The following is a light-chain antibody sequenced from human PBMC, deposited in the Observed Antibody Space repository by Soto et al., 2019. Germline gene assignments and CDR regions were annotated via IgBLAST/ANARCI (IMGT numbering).Light chain of an antibody. V-gene: IGKV2-30*02. CDR2: EVS. Sequence: DVVMTQSPLFLPVTLGQSASISCRSSQSLIHSDGNTYLSWFQQRPGQSPRRLIYEVSDRDSGVPDRFTGSGSGTDFTLKISRVEAEDVGVYYCLQGTHWPWTFGQGTEVEIK. CDR1: QSLIHSDGNTY. J-gene: IGKJ1*01. CDR3: LQGTHWPWT.